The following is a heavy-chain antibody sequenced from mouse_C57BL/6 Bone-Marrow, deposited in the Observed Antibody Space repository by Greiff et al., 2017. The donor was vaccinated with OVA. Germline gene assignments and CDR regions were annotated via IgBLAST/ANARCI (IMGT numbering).Heavy chain of an antibody. CDR1: GFTFSSYG. CDR3: ARQWGDVGY. J-gene: IGHJ2*01. CDR2: ISSGGSYT. Sequence: EVKLQESGGDLVKPGGSLKLSCAASGFTFSSYGMSWVRQTPDKRLEWVATISSGGSYTYYPDSVKGRFTISRDNAKNTLYLQMSSLKSEDTAMYYCARQWGDVGYWGQGTTLTVSS. D-gene: IGHD3-3*01. V-gene: IGHV5-6*01.